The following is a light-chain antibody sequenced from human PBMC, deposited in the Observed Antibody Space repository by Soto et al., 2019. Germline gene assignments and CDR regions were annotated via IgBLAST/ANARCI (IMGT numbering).Light chain of an antibody. CDR1: QSISSW. Sequence: DIQMTQSPSTLSASVGDRVTITCRASQSISSWLAWYQQKPGKAPKLLIHKASSLASGVPSRFSGSGSGTEFTLPISSLQPDDFATYYCQQYNSYSWTFGQGTKVEIK. J-gene: IGKJ1*01. CDR2: KAS. CDR3: QQYNSYSWT. V-gene: IGKV1-5*03.